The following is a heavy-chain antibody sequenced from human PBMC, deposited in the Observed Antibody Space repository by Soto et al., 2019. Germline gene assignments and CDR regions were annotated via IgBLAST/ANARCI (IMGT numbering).Heavy chain of an antibody. CDR2: IYYSGRT. J-gene: IGHJ4*02. Sequence: SETLSLTCTLSGASITSTTYFWAWIRQPPGKGLEWVGSIYYSGRTYYNPSLRSRVTISVDRSKNQFSLTMSSVTAADTAVYYCAKNLPRTGRFDYWGQGTSVTVSS. V-gene: IGHV4-39*01. CDR1: GASITSTTYF. CDR3: AKNLPRTGRFDY.